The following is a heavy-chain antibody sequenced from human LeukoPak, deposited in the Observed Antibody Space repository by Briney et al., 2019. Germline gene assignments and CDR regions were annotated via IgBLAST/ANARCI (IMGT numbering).Heavy chain of an antibody. V-gene: IGHV4-4*02. J-gene: IGHJ4*02. Sequence: SETLSNTCAVSGGSIGCIKGLAWVRQPPGKGLEWIGEIYHGGSTNYNPSLKSRIAMSVDRSRNQFSLQLSSVTAADTAVDYCAKGEDYGSGTVHFDSWGQGTLVTVSS. CDR2: IYHGGST. CDR3: AKGEDYGSGTVHFDS. D-gene: IGHD3-10*01. CDR1: GGSIGCIKG.